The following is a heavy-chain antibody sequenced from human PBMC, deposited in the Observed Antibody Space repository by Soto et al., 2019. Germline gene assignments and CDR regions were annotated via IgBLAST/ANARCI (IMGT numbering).Heavy chain of an antibody. D-gene: IGHD5-18*01. Sequence: GASVKVSCKASGYTFTSYTIHWVRQAPGQGLVWMGWINAGNGNTKYSQKFQGRVTIIWDTSASTAYMELSSLRSEDTAVYYCARDHTTMVYDYWGQGTLVTVSS. CDR2: INAGNGNT. V-gene: IGHV1-3*01. CDR3: ARDHTTMVYDY. CDR1: GYTFTSYT. J-gene: IGHJ4*02.